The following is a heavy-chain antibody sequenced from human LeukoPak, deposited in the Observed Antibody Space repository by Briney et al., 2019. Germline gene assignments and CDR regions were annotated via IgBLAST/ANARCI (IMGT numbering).Heavy chain of an antibody. CDR3: ARGSKAAPGAFDY. V-gene: IGHV4-59*01. CDR2: IYYTGST. Sequence: SETLSLTCTVSGGSISSYYWSWIRQPPGKGLEWIGYIYYTGSTDYNPSLKSRVAISVDTSKNQFSLKLSSVTAADTAVYYCARGSKAAPGAFDYWGQGTLVTVSS. CDR1: GGSISSYY. D-gene: IGHD6-13*01. J-gene: IGHJ4*02.